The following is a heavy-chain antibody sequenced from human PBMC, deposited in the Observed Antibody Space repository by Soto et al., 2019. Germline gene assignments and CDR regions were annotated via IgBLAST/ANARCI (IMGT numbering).Heavy chain of an antibody. V-gene: IGHV3-30-3*01. J-gene: IGHJ6*02. CDR3: AREWWIQLWLTNYYYGMDV. D-gene: IGHD5-18*01. CDR1: GFTFSSYA. Sequence: QVQLVESGGGVVQPGRSLRLSCAASGFTFSSYAMHWVRQAPGKGLEWVAVISYDGSNKYYADSVKGRFTISRDNSKNTLYLQMNSLRAEDTAVYYCAREWWIQLWLTNYYYGMDVWGHGTTVTVSS. CDR2: ISYDGSNK.